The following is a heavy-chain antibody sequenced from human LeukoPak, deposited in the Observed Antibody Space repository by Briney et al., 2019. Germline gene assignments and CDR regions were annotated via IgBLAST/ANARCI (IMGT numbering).Heavy chain of an antibody. V-gene: IGHV1-2*02. CDR2: INPNSGGT. Sequence: ASVKVSCKTSGYTFTGYYVHWVRQAPGQGLEWMGWINPNSGGTNYAQKFQGRVTMTRDTSISTASMALSRLRSDDTAVYYCAKGKDDSSGWYFFYWGQGTLVTVSS. CDR3: AKGKDDSSGWYFFY. J-gene: IGHJ4*02. D-gene: IGHD6-19*01. CDR1: GYTFTGYY.